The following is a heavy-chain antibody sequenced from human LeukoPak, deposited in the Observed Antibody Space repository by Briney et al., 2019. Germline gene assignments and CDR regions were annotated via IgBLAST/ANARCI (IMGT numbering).Heavy chain of an antibody. D-gene: IGHD5-12*01. Sequence: GESLKISCKGSGYSFTTYWITWVRQMPGKGLEWMGRSDPTDPYSNFSPSFQGHVTMSVDKSISTAYLQWSSLKASDTAMYYCARLWGYDGRLDYWGQGTLVTVSS. V-gene: IGHV5-10-1*01. J-gene: IGHJ4*02. CDR1: GYSFTTYW. CDR2: SDPTDPYS. CDR3: ARLWGYDGRLDY.